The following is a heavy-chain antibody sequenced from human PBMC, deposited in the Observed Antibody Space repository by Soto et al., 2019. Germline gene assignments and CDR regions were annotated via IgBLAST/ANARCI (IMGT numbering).Heavy chain of an antibody. CDR2: VTANGGST. CDR3: ASLGVGDWANYYYYYGMDV. Sequence: GGTLRLSCAATGFTFSVYAMTWVRQAPGKGLEWVSAVTANGGSTYSADSVKGRFTISRDNSKTTLFLQMNSLRAEDTAVYYCASLGVGDWANYYYYYGMDVWGQGTTVTVSS. J-gene: IGHJ6*02. D-gene: IGHD2-21*02. CDR1: GFTFSVYA. V-gene: IGHV3-23*01.